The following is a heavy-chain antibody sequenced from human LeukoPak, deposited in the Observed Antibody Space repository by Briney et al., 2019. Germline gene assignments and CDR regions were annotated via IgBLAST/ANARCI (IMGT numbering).Heavy chain of an antibody. CDR3: ARAHSSSWYDIPYYYYYYTDV. CDR1: GGSISSHY. Sequence: SETLSLTCTVSGGSISSHYWSWIWQPPGKGLEWIGYIYYSGSTNYNPSLKSRVTISVDTSKNQFSLKLSSVTAADTAVYYCARAHSSSWYDIPYYYYYYTDVWGKGTTVTVSS. CDR2: IYYSGST. D-gene: IGHD6-13*01. V-gene: IGHV4-59*11. J-gene: IGHJ6*03.